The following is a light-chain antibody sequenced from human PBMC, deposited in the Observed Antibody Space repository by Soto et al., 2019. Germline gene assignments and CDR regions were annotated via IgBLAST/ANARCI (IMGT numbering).Light chain of an antibody. V-gene: IGKV4-1*01. CDR2: WAS. CDR3: QQYYSYPPT. Sequence: DIVMTQSPDSLAVSLGERATINCKSSQSVSYSSNNKNFLAWYQQKPGQPPKLLIYWASTRESGVPDRFSGSGSGTDFTLTISCLQSEDFATYYCQQYYSYPPTFGQGTKVEIK. CDR1: QSVSYSSNNKNF. J-gene: IGKJ1*01.